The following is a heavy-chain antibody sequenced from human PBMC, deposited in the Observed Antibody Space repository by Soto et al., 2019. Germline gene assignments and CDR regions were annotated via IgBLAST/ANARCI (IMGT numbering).Heavy chain of an antibody. CDR2: IHGTRSII. J-gene: IGHJ4*02. CDR3: ARDARNADYDY. V-gene: IGHV3-48*02. D-gene: IGHD3-16*01. CDR1: GFTFSSHA. Sequence: EVQLVESGGGLVQPGGSLKLSCAVSGFTFSSHAMNWVRQAPGKGLEWVAYIHGTRSIIYYADSVKGRFTISRDNAKNSLYLQMDSLRDEDTALYYCARDARNADYDYWGQETLVTVSS.